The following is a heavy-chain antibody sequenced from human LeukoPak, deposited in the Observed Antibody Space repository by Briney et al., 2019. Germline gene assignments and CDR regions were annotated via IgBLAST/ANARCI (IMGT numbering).Heavy chain of an antibody. CDR2: IIPIFGTA. CDR3: ARWYYYGSGSFPTTNWIDP. V-gene: IGHV1-69*01. J-gene: IGHJ5*02. CDR1: GGTFSSYA. Sequence: SVKVSCKASGGTFSSYAISWVRQAPGQGLEWMGGIIPIFGTANYAQKFQGRVTITADESTSTAYMELSSLRSEDTAVYYCARWYYYGSGSFPTTNWIDPWGQGTLVTVSS. D-gene: IGHD3-10*01.